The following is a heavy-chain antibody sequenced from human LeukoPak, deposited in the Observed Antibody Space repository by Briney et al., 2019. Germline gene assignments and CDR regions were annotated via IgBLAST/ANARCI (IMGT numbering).Heavy chain of an antibody. D-gene: IGHD1-26*01. CDR1: GFTVSSNY. CDR2: ISGSADNT. Sequence: GGSLRLSCAASGFTVSSNYMSWVRQAPGKGLEWVSAISGSADNTYYADSVKGRFAISRDNSKNTLYLQLSTLRADDTAVYYCAKRTPYTGSSQSFDYWGQGTLVTVSS. V-gene: IGHV3-23*01. J-gene: IGHJ4*02. CDR3: AKRTPYTGSSQSFDY.